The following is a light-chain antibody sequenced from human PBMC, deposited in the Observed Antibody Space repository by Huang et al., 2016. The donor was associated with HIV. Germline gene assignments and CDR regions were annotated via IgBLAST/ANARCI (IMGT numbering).Light chain of an antibody. J-gene: IGKJ1*01. CDR3: QQYIDWPPWT. V-gene: IGKV3-15*01. CDR2: GAS. CDR1: QSVSSN. Sequence: EIVMTQSPATLSVSPGERATLSCRASQSVSSNLAWYQQKPGQAPRLLIYGASTRDTGIPARFSGSGSGTEFTLTISSLQSEDFAVYYCQQYIDWPPWTFGQGTKVEIK.